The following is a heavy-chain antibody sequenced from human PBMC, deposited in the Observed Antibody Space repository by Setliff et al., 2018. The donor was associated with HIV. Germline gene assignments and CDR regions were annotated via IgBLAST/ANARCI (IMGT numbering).Heavy chain of an antibody. D-gene: IGHD3-3*01. J-gene: IGHJ4*02. CDR1: GFTFSSFS. V-gene: IGHV3-64D*08. CDR3: VRDFEYWSGVFVWGYFHF. CDR2: INGNGQTT. Sequence: GGSLRLSCSSYGFTFSSFSMHWVRQAPGKGLQYVAGINGNGQTTYYGDSVKGRFTISRDNSRNTLSLQLNSLRPEDTAMYHCVRDFEYWSGVFVWGYFHFWGQGTPVTVSS.